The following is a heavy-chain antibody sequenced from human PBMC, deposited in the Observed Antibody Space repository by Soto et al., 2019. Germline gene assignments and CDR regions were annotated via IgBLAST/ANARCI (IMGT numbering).Heavy chain of an antibody. V-gene: IGHV4-39*01. CDR2: IYYSGST. D-gene: IGHD3-10*01. J-gene: IGHJ5*02. CDR3: ARTKLTRKYYYGSGSYAWFDP. Sequence: PSETLSLTCTVSGGSISSSSYYWGWIRQPPGKGLEWIGSIYYSGSTYYNPSLKSRVTISVDTSKNQFSLKLSSVTAADTAVYYCARTKLTRKYYYGSGSYAWFDPWGQGTLVTVSS. CDR1: GGSISSSSYY.